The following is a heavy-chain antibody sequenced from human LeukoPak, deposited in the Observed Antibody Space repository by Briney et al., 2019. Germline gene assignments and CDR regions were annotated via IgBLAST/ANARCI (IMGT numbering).Heavy chain of an antibody. D-gene: IGHD5-18*01. CDR2: IYYSGST. V-gene: IGHV4-39*01. J-gene: IGHJ4*02. CDR3: VGLRDTAMVFDY. Sequence: SETLSLTCTVSGGSISSSSYYGGWIRQPPGKGLEWIGSIYYSGSTYYDPSLKSRVTISVDTSKNQFSLKLSSVTAADTAVYYCVGLRDTAMVFDYWGQGTLVTVSS. CDR1: GGSISSSSYY.